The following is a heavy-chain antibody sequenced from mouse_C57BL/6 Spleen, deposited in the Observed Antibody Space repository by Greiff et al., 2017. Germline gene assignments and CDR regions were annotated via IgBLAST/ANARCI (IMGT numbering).Heavy chain of an antibody. CDR2: IHPNSGST. CDR1: GYTFTSYW. CDR3: ARGGPRMDY. Sequence: QVHVKQPGAELVKPGASVKLSCKASGYTFTSYWMHWVKQRPGQGLEWIGMIHPNSGSTNYNEKFKSKATLTVDKSSSTAYMQRSSLTSEDSAVYYCARGGPRMDYWGQGTAVTVSS. V-gene: IGHV1-64*01. D-gene: IGHD2-10*02. J-gene: IGHJ4*01.